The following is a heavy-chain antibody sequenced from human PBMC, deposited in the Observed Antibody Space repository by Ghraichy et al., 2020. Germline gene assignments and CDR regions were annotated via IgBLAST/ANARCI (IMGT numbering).Heavy chain of an antibody. V-gene: IGHV1-8*01. CDR3: ARGGGYFDTSGYHRSAFDL. J-gene: IGHJ5*02. Sequence: ASVKVSCKASGYIFTDFDINWVRQAPGQGLEWMTWMNLNSGNRGNAQKFEGRVTMTRNTAISTAYLELSSLRSEDTAVYYCARGGGYFDTSGYHRSAFDLWGQGTLVTVSS. CDR2: MNLNSGNR. CDR1: GYIFTDFD. D-gene: IGHD3-22*01.